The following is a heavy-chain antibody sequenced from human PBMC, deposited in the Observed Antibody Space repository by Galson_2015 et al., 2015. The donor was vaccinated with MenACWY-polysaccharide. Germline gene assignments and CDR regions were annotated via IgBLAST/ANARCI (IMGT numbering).Heavy chain of an antibody. D-gene: IGHD2-2*01. Sequence: SVKVSCKASGYTLTSNDIIWVRQATGQGLEYMGWMNPDNGNTRNAQKFQGRVTMTSDTSMNTAYMELSSLGSEDTAVYYCARGQSRPFRYYGLDVWGQGTTVTVSS. CDR2: MNPDNGNT. CDR3: ARGQSRPFRYYGLDV. V-gene: IGHV1-8*01. J-gene: IGHJ6*02. CDR1: GYTLTSND.